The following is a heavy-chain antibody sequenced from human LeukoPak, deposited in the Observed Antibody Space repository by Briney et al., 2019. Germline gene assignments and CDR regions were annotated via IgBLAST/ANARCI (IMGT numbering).Heavy chain of an antibody. D-gene: IGHD1-1*01. CDR1: GASITNYY. CDR2: IYPSGST. J-gene: IGHJ4*02. V-gene: IGHV4-4*07. Sequence: KTSETLSLTCTVSGASITNYYWSWIRQSAGKGLEWIGRIYPSGSTHSNPSLKSRVTMSLDTSKNQFSLGLSSVTAADTAVYYCARVRPNWNDGTFGYWGQGTLVTVSS. CDR3: ARVRPNWNDGTFGY.